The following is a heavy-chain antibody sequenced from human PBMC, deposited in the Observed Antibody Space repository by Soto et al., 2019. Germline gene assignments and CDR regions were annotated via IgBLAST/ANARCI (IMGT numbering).Heavy chain of an antibody. CDR2: INAGNGNT. J-gene: IGHJ4*02. CDR1: GYTFTSYA. V-gene: IGHV1-3*01. D-gene: IGHD2-15*01. CDR3: ARGPGGPDGPGDY. Sequence: QVQLVQSGAEVKKPGASVKVSFKASGYTFTSYAVHWVRQAPGQRLEWMGWINAGNGNTKYSQNFQGRVTITRDTSASTAYMELSSLRSEDTAVYYCARGPGGPDGPGDYWGQGALVTVSS.